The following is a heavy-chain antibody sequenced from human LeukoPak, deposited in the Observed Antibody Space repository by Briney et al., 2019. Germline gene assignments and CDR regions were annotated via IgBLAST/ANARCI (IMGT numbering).Heavy chain of an antibody. V-gene: IGHV3-74*01. J-gene: IGHJ5*02. CDR2: INSDDSST. CDR3: AREAPYGDYVEWFDP. CDR1: GFIFSNYW. D-gene: IGHD4-17*01. Sequence: PGGSLRLSCAASGFIFSNYWMHWVRQAPGKGLMWVSRINSDDSSTSYADSVKGRFTISRDNAKNSLYLQMNSLRVEDTAVYYCAREAPYGDYVEWFDPWGQGTLVTVSS.